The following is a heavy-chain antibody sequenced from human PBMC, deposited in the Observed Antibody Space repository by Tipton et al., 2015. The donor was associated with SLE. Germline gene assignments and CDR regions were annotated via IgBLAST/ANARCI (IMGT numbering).Heavy chain of an antibody. J-gene: IGHJ4*02. CDR1: GFTFSSYD. V-gene: IGHV3-13*05. D-gene: IGHD2-2*01. CDR3: ARDRIVVVPAAPCY. CDR2: IGTAGDP. Sequence: SLRLSCAASGFTFSSYDMHWVRQATGKGLEWVSAIGTAGDPYYPGSVKGRFTISRDNAKNSLYLQMNSLRAGDTAVYYCARDRIVVVPAAPCYWGQGTLVTVSS.